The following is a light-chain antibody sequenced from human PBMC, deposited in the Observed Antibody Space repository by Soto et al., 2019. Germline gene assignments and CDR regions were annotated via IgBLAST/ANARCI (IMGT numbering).Light chain of an antibody. Sequence: QSALTQPPSVSGSPGQSVTISCTGTSSDVGGYNRVSWYQQPPGTAPKLMIYEVRHRPSGVPDRFSGSKSGNTASLTISGLQTEDEADYYCSSYTSSGTLVFGRGTKVTVL. CDR3: SSYTSSGTLV. CDR2: EVR. J-gene: IGLJ2*01. V-gene: IGLV2-18*02. CDR1: SSDVGGYNR.